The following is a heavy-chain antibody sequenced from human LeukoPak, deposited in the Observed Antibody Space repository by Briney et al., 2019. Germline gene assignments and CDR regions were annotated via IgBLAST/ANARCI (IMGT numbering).Heavy chain of an antibody. J-gene: IGHJ6*03. CDR1: GGSISSSSFY. V-gene: IGHV4-39*01. Sequence: SETLSLTCTVSGGSISSSSFYWGWIRQPPGKGLEYIGSVYYSGSTYSNPSLKSRVTISIDTSKNQFSLRLRSVTAAETAVYYCARRSAFDYYMDVWGKGTTVTVSS. CDR3: ARRSAFDYYMDV. D-gene: IGHD3-10*01. CDR2: VYYSGST.